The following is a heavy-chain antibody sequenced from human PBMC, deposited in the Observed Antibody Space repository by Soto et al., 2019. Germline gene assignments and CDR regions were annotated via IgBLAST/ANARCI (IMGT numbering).Heavy chain of an antibody. J-gene: IGHJ4*02. CDR1: GFTFSTNY. CDR3: ARDVVDHYFDY. Sequence: ASVKVSCKASGFTFSTNYMHWLRQAPGQGLEWMGIINPNDNSTTNAEKFQGRVTMTSDTSTSTVYMVLSSLRSEDTAFYYCARDVVDHYFDYWGQGTLVTVSS. CDR2: INPNDNST. V-gene: IGHV1-46*01.